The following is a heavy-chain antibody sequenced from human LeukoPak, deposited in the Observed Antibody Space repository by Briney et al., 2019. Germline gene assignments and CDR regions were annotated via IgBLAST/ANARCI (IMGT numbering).Heavy chain of an antibody. CDR1: GFTFSSYS. V-gene: IGHV3-48*04. J-gene: IGHJ4*02. Sequence: GGSLRLSCAASGFTFSSYSMNWVRQAPGKGLEWVSYISSSSSTTYYADSVKGRFTISRDNAKNSLYLQMNSLRAENTAVYYCARGRQLGFDYWGQGTLVTVSS. D-gene: IGHD1-1*01. CDR2: ISSSSSTT. CDR3: ARGRQLGFDY.